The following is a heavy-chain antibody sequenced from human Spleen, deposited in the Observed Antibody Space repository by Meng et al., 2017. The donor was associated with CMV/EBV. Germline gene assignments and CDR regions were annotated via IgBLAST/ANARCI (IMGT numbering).Heavy chain of an antibody. J-gene: IGHJ4*02. CDR1: GFSRSSYT. Sequence: GAGSGFSRSSYTMSWGRQAPGKGVGWVSSISSGNKYIYYADSLKGRFTISRDTAKNSLYLHMNSLRDEDTDVYYCARDRESAIDSWGPGTLVTVSS. V-gene: IGHV3-21*01. CDR3: ARDRESAIDS. CDR2: ISSGNKYI. D-gene: IGHD3-3*01.